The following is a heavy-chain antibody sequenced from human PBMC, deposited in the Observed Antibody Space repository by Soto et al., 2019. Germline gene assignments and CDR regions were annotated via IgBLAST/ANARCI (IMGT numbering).Heavy chain of an antibody. Sequence: LRLSCAASGFTFNNYALNWVRQAPGKGLEWVSSISGTGGSTFYAGSAKGRFTISRDNSKNTLFLQMTSLRAEDTAVYYCGKGNYKWGTGDAFDIWGQGTMVTV. CDR3: GKGNYKWGTGDAFDI. V-gene: IGHV3-23*01. D-gene: IGHD7-27*01. J-gene: IGHJ3*02. CDR2: ISGTGGST. CDR1: GFTFNNYA.